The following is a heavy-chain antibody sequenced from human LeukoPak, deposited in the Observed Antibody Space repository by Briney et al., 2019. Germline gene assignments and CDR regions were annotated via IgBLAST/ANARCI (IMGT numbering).Heavy chain of an antibody. V-gene: IGHV1-69-2*01. CDR1: GYTFTDYY. D-gene: IGHD2-21*02. Sequence: GATVKISCMVSGYTFTDYYMHWVQQAPGKGLEWMGLVDPEDGETIYAEKFQGRVTITADTSTDTAYMELSSLRSEDTAVYYCATDRRSIVVVTGGDAFDIWGQGTMVTVSS. CDR3: ATDRRSIVVVTGGDAFDI. J-gene: IGHJ3*02. CDR2: VDPEDGET.